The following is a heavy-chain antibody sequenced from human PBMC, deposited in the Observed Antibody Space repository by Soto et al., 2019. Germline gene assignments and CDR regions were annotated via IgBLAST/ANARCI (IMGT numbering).Heavy chain of an antibody. CDR2: TYLRSKWYN. D-gene: IGHD2-15*01. CDR1: GYSVSANSAT. Sequence: SQTLSLTCVISGYSVSANSATLNWIRQSPSRGLEWLGRTYLRSKWYNEYAVSVKSRIAIRPDTSKNLFSLQLSSVTPEDTAVYFCARAAVAFDAFDLWGQGTVVTVSS. V-gene: IGHV6-1*01. CDR3: ARAAVAFDAFDL. J-gene: IGHJ3*01.